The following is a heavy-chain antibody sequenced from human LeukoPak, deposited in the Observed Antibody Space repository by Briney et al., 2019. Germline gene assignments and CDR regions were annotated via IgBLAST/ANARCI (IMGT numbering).Heavy chain of an antibody. CDR2: IYYSGST. Sequence: PSETLPLTCTVSGGSISSSSYYWGWIRQPPGKGLEWIGSIYYSGSTYYNPSLKSRVTISVDTSKNQFSLKLSSVTAADTAVYYCARPSRNYGSGSYYHDAFDIWGQGTMVTVSS. J-gene: IGHJ3*02. D-gene: IGHD3-10*01. V-gene: IGHV4-39*01. CDR1: GGSISSSSYY. CDR3: ARPSRNYGSGSYYHDAFDI.